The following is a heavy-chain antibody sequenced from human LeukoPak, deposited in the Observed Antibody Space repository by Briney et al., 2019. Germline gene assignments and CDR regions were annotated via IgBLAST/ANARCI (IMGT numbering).Heavy chain of an antibody. CDR1: GLSFSDSY. CDR2: ISSSGSAI. CDR3: ARTYSFDSRGAFDI. V-gene: IGHV3-11*04. J-gene: IGHJ3*02. D-gene: IGHD6-25*01. Sequence: SLRLSCAPSGLSFSDSYISSIRQPPGEWLECVSYISSSGSAIYYADSVKGRFTISRDNAKNSLYLQMNSLRAEDTAVYYCARTYSFDSRGAFDIWGQGTMVTVSS.